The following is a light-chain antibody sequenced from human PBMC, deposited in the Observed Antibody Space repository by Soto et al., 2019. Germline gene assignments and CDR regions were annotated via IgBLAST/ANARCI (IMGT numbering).Light chain of an antibody. CDR3: SSYTSSSTPDV. CDR2: EVS. V-gene: IGLV2-14*01. CDR1: SSDVGAYNY. Sequence: QSVLTQPASVSGSPGQSITISCTGTSSDVGAYNYVSWYQQHPGKAPKLMIHEVSKRPSGVSNRFSGSKSGTTASLTISGLQAEDEADYYCSSYTSSSTPDVFGTGTKLTVL. J-gene: IGLJ1*01.